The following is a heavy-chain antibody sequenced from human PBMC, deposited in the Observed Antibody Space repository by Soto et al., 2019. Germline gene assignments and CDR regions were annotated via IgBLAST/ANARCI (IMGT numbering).Heavy chain of an antibody. V-gene: IGHV3-33*05. CDR3: ARGAWSGYTIYYYYFRDL. J-gene: IGHJ6*03. D-gene: IGHD3-3*01. CDR2: ISYDGSNK. Sequence: RQAQGKGLEWVAVISYDGSNKYYADSVKGRFTISRDNSKNTLYLQMNSLRAEDTAVYYCARGAWSGYTIYYYYFRDLWGNGSSVTVSS.